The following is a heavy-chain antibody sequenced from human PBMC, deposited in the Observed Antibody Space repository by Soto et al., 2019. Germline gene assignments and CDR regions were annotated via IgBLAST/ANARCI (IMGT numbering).Heavy chain of an antibody. V-gene: IGHV3-23*01. CDR2: IRGSGGNT. CDR3: AKFPVVPAAGYYFDY. J-gene: IGHJ4*02. Sequence: GGSLRLSYAASGFKFSSYGMHWVRQAPGKGLEWVSAIRGSGGNTYYADSVKGRFTISRDNSKNTLYLQMNSLRAEDTAVYYCAKFPVVPAAGYYFDYWGQGTLVTVSS. CDR1: GFKFSSYG. D-gene: IGHD2-2*01.